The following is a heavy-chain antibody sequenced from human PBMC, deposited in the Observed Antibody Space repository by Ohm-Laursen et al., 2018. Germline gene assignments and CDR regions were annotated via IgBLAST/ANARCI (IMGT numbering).Heavy chain of an antibody. D-gene: IGHD3-22*01. V-gene: IGHV3-49*04. CDR1: GFSVSSYD. CDR3: TRVMGTTSGYGY. CDR2: IRSKAYGGTT. Sequence: RSLRLSCAASGFSVSSYDMNWVRQAPGKGLEWVGFIRSKAYGGTTEYAASVEGRFTISRDDSKSIAYLQMNSLKTEDTAVYYCTRVMGTTSGYGYWGQGTLVTVSS. J-gene: IGHJ4*02.